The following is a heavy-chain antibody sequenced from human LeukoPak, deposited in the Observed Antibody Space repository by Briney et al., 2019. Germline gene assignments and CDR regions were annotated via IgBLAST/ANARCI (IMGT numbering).Heavy chain of an antibody. CDR3: AKVPAAIHGNYFDY. Sequence: GGSLRLSCGASGFTFSGYAMYWVRQAPGKGLEWVAVMSYDGNNKYYADSVKGRFTISRDNSKNTLYLQMNSLRAEDTAVYYCAKVPAAIHGNYFDYWGQGTLVTVSS. J-gene: IGHJ4*02. CDR1: GFTFSGYA. CDR2: MSYDGNNK. D-gene: IGHD2-2*02. V-gene: IGHV3-30-3*01.